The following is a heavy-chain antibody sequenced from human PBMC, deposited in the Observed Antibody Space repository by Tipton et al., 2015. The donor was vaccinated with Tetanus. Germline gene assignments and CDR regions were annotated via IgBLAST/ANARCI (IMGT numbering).Heavy chain of an antibody. CDR3: ARSGRRRYAFDI. D-gene: IGHD1-26*01. V-gene: IGHV4-59*01. CDR1: GGSISSYY. J-gene: IGHJ3*02. Sequence: TLSLTCTLSGGSISSYYWSWVRQPPGKGLEWLGYVFYSGSTDLNPSLKSRVTISVDTSNNLFSLKLTSVTTADTAVYYCARSGRRRYAFDIWGQGTMVTVSS. CDR2: VFYSGST.